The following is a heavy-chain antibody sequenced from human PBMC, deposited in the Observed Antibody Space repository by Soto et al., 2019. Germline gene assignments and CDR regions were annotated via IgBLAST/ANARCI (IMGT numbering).Heavy chain of an antibody. D-gene: IGHD1-26*01. CDR2: IKSDGTST. CDR1: RFTFSDYY. V-gene: IGHV3-74*01. Sequence: WGSLRISCXASRFTFSDYYIIWIRQAPGKGLLWVSRIKSDGTSTNYADSVKGRFTISRDNANNTLYLQMNSLRAEDTAVYYCTRDISPIDAYWGQGTQVTVSS. J-gene: IGHJ4*02. CDR3: TRDISPIDAY.